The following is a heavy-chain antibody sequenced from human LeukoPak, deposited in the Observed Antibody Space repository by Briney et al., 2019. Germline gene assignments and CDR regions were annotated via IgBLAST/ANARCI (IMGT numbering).Heavy chain of an antibody. CDR3: AREDCSSTSCYMGVLDY. Sequence: GGSLRLSCAASGFTFSDYYMSWIRQAPGKGLEWVSYISSSGSTIYYADSVKGRFTISRDNAKNSLYLQMNSLRAEDTAVYYCAREDCSSTSCYMGVLDYWGQGTLVTVSS. CDR1: GFTFSDYY. V-gene: IGHV3-11*04. D-gene: IGHD2-2*02. CDR2: ISSSGSTI. J-gene: IGHJ4*02.